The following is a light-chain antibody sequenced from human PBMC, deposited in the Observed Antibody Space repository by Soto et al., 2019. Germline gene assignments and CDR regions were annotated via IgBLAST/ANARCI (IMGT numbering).Light chain of an antibody. Sequence: EIVLTQSPGTLSLSPGESSTLSGRASQSVSSSYLAWYQQKPGQAPRLLIYGASSRATGIPDRFSGSGSGTDFTLTITRLEPEDSAVYFCQQYTGPPTTVGQGKRLEIK. CDR1: QSVSSSY. V-gene: IGKV3-20*01. CDR3: QQYTGPPTT. CDR2: GAS. J-gene: IGKJ5*01.